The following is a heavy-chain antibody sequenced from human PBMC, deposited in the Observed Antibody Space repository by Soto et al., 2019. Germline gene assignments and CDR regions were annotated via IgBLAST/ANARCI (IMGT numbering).Heavy chain of an antibody. J-gene: IGHJ4*02. D-gene: IGHD6-19*01. V-gene: IGHV1-69*02. Sequence: SVKVSCKASGGTFSSYTISWVRQAPGQGLEWMGRIIPILGIANYAQKFQGRVTITADKSTSTAYMELSSLRSEDTAVYYCARTFPPSSVTESRYFAYWGKGTLVTVSS. CDR1: GGTFSSYT. CDR3: ARTFPPSSVTESRYFAY. CDR2: IIPILGIA.